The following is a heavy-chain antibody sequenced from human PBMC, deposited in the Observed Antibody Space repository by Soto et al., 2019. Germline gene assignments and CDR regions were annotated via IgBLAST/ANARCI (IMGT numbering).Heavy chain of an antibody. V-gene: IGHV3-74*01. CDR2: LSRDGSRA. CDR1: GFSFSTNW. CDR3: ARGPTGWYGFDY. Sequence: EVQLVESGGVLVQPGGSLRLSCAASGFSFSTNWMHWVRQVPGKGRVWVSHLSRDGSRANYADSVKGRLTISTDNAKNTLYLQLYSLTAEHTAIYYCARGPTGWYGFDYWGQGTLVTVSS. D-gene: IGHD6-19*01. J-gene: IGHJ4*02.